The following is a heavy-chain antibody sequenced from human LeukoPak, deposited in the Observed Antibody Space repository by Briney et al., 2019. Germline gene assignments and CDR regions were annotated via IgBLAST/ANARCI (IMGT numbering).Heavy chain of an antibody. CDR1: GFTFSSYF. CDR2: IKKDGSEK. CDR3: ATTGSGSYYDY. J-gene: IGHJ4*02. D-gene: IGHD1-1*01. Sequence: GGSLRLSCAASGFTFSSYFMSWVRQAPGKGLEWVANIKKDGSEKYYVDSVKGRFTISRDNAKNTLFLQMDSLRADDTAVYFCATTGSGSYYDYWGQGTLVTVSS. V-gene: IGHV3-7*01.